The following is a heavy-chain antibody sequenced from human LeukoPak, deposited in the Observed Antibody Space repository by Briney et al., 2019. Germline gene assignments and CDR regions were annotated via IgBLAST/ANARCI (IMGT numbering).Heavy chain of an antibody. CDR2: ISGSGGST. Sequence: GGSLRLSCAASGFTFSSYAMSWVRQAPGKGLEWVSAISGSGGSTYYADSVKGRFTISRDNSKNTLYLQMNSLRAEDTAAYYCARALGYYDFWSGWSYWGQGTLVTVSS. D-gene: IGHD3-3*01. CDR3: ARALGYYDFWSGWSY. CDR1: GFTFSSYA. V-gene: IGHV3-23*01. J-gene: IGHJ4*02.